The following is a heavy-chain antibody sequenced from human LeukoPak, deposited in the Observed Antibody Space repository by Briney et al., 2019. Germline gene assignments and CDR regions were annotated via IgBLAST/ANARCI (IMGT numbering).Heavy chain of an antibody. J-gene: IGHJ6*03. CDR2: IMPLFGTA. D-gene: IGHD5-24*01. CDR3: ASGSLGDGYGVGDYYQYMDV. V-gene: IGHV1-69*05. Sequence: SVRVSCKASGGTFNSYAISWVRQASGQGLEWMGGIMPLFGTANCAQEFQGRVTFTTDESASTAYMEVSSLRSEDTAVYYCASGSLGDGYGVGDYYQYMDVWGKGTTVTVSS. CDR1: GGTFNSYA.